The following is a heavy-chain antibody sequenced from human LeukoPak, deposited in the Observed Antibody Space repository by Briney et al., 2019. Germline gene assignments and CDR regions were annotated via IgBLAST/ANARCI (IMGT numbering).Heavy chain of an antibody. J-gene: IGHJ5*02. V-gene: IGHV4-34*01. Sequence: SETLSLTCAVYGGSFSGYYWSWIRQPPGKGLEWIGEINHSGSTNYNPSLKSRVTISVDTSKNQFSLKLSSVTAADPAVYYCARRDNWFDPWGQGTLVTVSS. CDR3: ARRDNWFDP. CDR1: GGSFSGYY. CDR2: INHSGST.